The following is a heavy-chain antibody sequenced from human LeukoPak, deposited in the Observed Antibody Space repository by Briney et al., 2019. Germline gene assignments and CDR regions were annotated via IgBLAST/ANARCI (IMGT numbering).Heavy chain of an antibody. D-gene: IGHD2-2*01. Sequence: GESLKISCKGSGYSFTSYWIGWVRQMPGKRLEWMGIIYPGDSDTRYSPSFQGQVTISADKSISTAYLQWSSLKASDTAMYYCARQGIAICSSTSCYNWFDPWGQGTLVTVSS. V-gene: IGHV5-51*01. CDR3: ARQGIAICSSTSCYNWFDP. CDR2: IYPGDSDT. CDR1: GYSFTSYW. J-gene: IGHJ5*02.